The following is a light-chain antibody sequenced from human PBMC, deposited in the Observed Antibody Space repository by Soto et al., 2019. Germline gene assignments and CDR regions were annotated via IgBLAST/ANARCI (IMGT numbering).Light chain of an antibody. J-gene: IGKJ4*02. V-gene: IGKV3-15*01. Sequence: IVLTQSPATLSFSXGERATLSCRARQSVSSDIGWYHEKPGXAPRLTXHGAFIRAAGGPARFSGSGSVTEFTRTISSLQSEDSAVYYCQQYNDWPLTFGGGTKVDIK. CDR3: QQYNDWPLT. CDR1: QSVSSD. CDR2: GAF.